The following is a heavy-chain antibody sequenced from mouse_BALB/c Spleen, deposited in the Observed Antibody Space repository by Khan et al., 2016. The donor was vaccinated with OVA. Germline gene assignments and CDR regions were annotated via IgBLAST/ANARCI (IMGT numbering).Heavy chain of an antibody. Sequence: VELVESGPDLVAPSQSLSITCTVSGFSLTSYAIHWVRQPPGKGLEWLVVIWSDGRTTYNSALKSRLSISKDNSKSQVFLKINSLQTDDTAMYXYARHQFPLSMDSWGQGTSVTVSS. CDR3: ARHQFPLSMDS. V-gene: IGHV2-6-2*01. CDR2: IWSDGRT. CDR1: GFSLTSYA. J-gene: IGHJ4*01.